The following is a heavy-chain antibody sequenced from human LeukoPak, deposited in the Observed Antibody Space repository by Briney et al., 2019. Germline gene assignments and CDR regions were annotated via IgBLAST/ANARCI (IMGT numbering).Heavy chain of an antibody. V-gene: IGHV4-59*08. D-gene: IGHD6-13*01. J-gene: IGHJ4*02. CDR2: IFYSGSP. CDR1: GVSISSYY. CDR3: ARVGHIVAAGTYDY. Sequence: PSETLSLTCTVSGVSISSYYWSWIRQPPGEGLEWIGNIFYSGSPNYKSSLKSRVTTSFDTPKNQFSLKLSSVTAADTAVYYCARVGHIVAAGTYDYWGQGTLVTVSS.